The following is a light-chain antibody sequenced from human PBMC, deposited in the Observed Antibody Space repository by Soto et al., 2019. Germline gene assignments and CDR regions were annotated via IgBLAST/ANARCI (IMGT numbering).Light chain of an antibody. CDR3: QQCYSTPYT. J-gene: IGKJ2*01. CDR1: QSVLSSFTNKNY. Sequence: DIVMTQSPDSLAVSLGERATINCKSSQSVLSSFTNKNYLAWYQQKPGQPPNLLIYWASTRESGVPDRFSGSGSGTDFTLTISSLQAEDVAVYYCQQCYSTPYTFGQGTNLEIK. V-gene: IGKV4-1*01. CDR2: WAS.